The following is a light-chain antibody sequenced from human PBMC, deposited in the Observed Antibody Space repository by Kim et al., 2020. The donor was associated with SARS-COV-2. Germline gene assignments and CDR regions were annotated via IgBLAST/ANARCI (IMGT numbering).Light chain of an antibody. CDR1: QSITSSY. J-gene: IGKJ1*01. CDR2: GAS. Sequence: VLTQSPGTLSLSPGERATLSCRASQSITSSYLAWYQQKPGQTPRLLIYGASSRATGIPDRFSGSGSGTDFTLTISRLEPEDFAVYYCQQYDDSPWTLGQGTKVDIK. CDR3: QQYDDSPWT. V-gene: IGKV3-20*01.